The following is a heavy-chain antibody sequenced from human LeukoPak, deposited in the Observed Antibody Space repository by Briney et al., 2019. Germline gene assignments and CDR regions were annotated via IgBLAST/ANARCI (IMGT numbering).Heavy chain of an antibody. V-gene: IGHV3-23*01. D-gene: IGHD6-19*01. CDR1: GFSFSAYA. CDR3: AREQSGTRGWYTVDY. Sequence: GGSLRLSCVASGFSFSAYAITWVRQAPGKGMECVSAIRGNSERTYYADSVRGRFTISRDNSKDTSYLQISSLRVEDTAVYYCAREQSGTRGWYTVDYWGQGTLVAVSS. CDR2: IRGNSERT. J-gene: IGHJ4*02.